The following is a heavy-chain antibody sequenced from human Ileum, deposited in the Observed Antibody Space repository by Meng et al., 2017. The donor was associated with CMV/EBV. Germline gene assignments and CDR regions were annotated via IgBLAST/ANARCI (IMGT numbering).Heavy chain of an antibody. V-gene: IGHV1-18*01. CDR3: ARAERLLEWLNYYFDF. J-gene: IGHJ4*02. D-gene: IGHD3-3*01. Sequence: GYTFTNYGITWVRQAPGQGLEWMGWISGYNGKTHYEEKFQGRVTMTTDTSTSTSTLELRRLRFDDTAVYYCARAERLLEWLNYYFDFWGQGTLVTVSS. CDR1: GYTFTNYG. CDR2: ISGYNGKT.